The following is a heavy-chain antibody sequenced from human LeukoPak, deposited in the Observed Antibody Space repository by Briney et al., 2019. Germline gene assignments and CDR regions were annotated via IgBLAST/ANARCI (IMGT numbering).Heavy chain of an antibody. D-gene: IGHD6-13*01. CDR2: TYYRSTWYN. Sequence: SQTLSLTCAISGDIVSSNSVTWNWIRQSPSRGLEWLGRTYYRSTWYNDYAVSVRGRITINPDTPKNQFSLQLNSVTPEDTAVYYCAREVVSRISSWYYFDYWGQGTLVTVSP. J-gene: IGHJ4*02. V-gene: IGHV6-1*01. CDR3: AREVVSRISSWYYFDY. CDR1: GDIVSSNSVT.